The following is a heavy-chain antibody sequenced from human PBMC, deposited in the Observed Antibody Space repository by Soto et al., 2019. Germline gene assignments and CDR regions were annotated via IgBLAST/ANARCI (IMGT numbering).Heavy chain of an antibody. Sequence: PSETLSLTCTVSGGSISSYYWSWIRQPPGKGLEWIGYIYYSGSTNYNPSLKSRVTISVDTSKNQFSLKLSSVTAADTAVYYCARAGIVVVPAAIRLDWFDPWGQGTLVTVSS. V-gene: IGHV4-59*01. J-gene: IGHJ5*02. CDR1: GGSISSYY. CDR2: IYYSGST. D-gene: IGHD2-2*02. CDR3: ARAGIVVVPAAIRLDWFDP.